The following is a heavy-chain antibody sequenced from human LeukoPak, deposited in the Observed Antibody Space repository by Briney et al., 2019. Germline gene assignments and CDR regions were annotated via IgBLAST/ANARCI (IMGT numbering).Heavy chain of an antibody. V-gene: IGHV1-2*02. CDR3: ASPSCDSTSCYGWFDP. CDR2: INPNSGGT. J-gene: IGHJ5*02. Sequence: GASVKVSSKASGYTFTGYYMHWVRQAPGQGLEWMGWINPNSGGTNYAQKFQGRVTMTRDTSISTAYMELSRLRSDDTAVYYCASPSCDSTSCYGWFDPWGQGTLVTVSP. CDR1: GYTFTGYY. D-gene: IGHD2-2*01.